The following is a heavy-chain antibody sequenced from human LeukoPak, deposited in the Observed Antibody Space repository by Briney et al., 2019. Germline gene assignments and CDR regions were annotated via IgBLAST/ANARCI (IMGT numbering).Heavy chain of an antibody. D-gene: IGHD3-22*01. CDR1: GFTFSSYS. CDR2: ISSSSSYI. V-gene: IGHV3-21*01. CDR3: ASNDDSSGYYYGY. Sequence: GGSLRLSCAASGFTFSSYSMTWVRQAPGKGLEWVSSISSSSSYIYYADSVKGRFTISRDNDKNSLYLQMNSLRAEDTAVYYCASNDDSSGYYYGYWGQGTLVTVSS. J-gene: IGHJ4*02.